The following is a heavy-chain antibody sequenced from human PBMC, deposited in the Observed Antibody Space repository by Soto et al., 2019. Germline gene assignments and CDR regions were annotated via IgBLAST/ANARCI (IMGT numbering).Heavy chain of an antibody. Sequence: GGSLRLSCAASGFNFDDYSMHWVRQGPGKGLEWVSLISWDGVTTFYADSVKGRFTISRDNSRNSLFLQMNSPRTEDTALYYCARDKFASTTDYYFDYWGQGTRVTVSS. CDR1: GFNFDDYS. V-gene: IGHV3-43*01. D-gene: IGHD4-17*01. CDR3: ARDKFASTTDYYFDY. CDR2: ISWDGVTT. J-gene: IGHJ4*02.